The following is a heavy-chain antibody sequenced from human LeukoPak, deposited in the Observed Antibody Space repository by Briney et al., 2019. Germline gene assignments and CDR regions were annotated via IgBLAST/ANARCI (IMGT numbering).Heavy chain of an antibody. D-gene: IGHD3-22*01. Sequence: GGSLRLSCAASGFTFSSYGMHWVRQAPGKGLEWVAVISYDGSNKYYADSVKGRFTIPRDNSKNTLYLQMNSLRAEDTAVYYCAKDPFNYYDNLSDYWGQGTLVTVSS. V-gene: IGHV3-30*18. CDR1: GFTFSSYG. CDR3: AKDPFNYYDNLSDY. CDR2: ISYDGSNK. J-gene: IGHJ4*02.